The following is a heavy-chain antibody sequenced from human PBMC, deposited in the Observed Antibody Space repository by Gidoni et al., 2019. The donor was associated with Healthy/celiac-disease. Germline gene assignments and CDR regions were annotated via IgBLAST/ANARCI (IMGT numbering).Heavy chain of an antibody. Sequence: QVQLQESGPGLVKPSQTLSLTCTVSGGSISSGGYYWSWIRQHPGKGLEWIGYIYYSGSTYYNPSLKSRVTISVDTSKNQFSLKLSSVTAADTAVYYCARARHLLIVPAAIFDYWGQGTLVTVSS. D-gene: IGHD2-2*01. CDR2: IYYSGST. CDR1: GGSISSGGYY. CDR3: ARARHLLIVPAAIFDY. J-gene: IGHJ4*02. V-gene: IGHV4-31*03.